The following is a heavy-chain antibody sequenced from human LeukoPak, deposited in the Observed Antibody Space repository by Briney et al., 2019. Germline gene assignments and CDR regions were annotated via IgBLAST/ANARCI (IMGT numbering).Heavy chain of an antibody. V-gene: IGHV1-2*02. CDR3: ARPDNSGSYSSPVDY. Sequence: GASLKVSCNPFGYTFTGYYMHWVRQAPGQGLERMGWINPNSGGTNYAQKFQGRVTMTRDTSISTAYMELSRLRSDDTAVYYCARPDNSGSYSSPVDYWGQGTLVTVFS. CDR1: GYTFTGYY. D-gene: IGHD1-26*01. CDR2: INPNSGGT. J-gene: IGHJ4*02.